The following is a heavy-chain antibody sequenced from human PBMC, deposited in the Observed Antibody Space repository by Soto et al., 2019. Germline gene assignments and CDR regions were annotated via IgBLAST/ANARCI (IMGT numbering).Heavy chain of an antibody. CDR3: ASSQHYYDSSGHLNWFDP. Sequence: ASVKVSCKASGYTFTGYYMHWVRQAPGQGLEWMGWINPNSGGTNYAQKFQGWVTMTRGTSISTAYMELSRLRSDDTAVYYCASSQHYYDSSGHLNWFDPWGQGTLVTVSS. V-gene: IGHV1-2*04. D-gene: IGHD3-22*01. CDR2: INPNSGGT. CDR1: GYTFTGYY. J-gene: IGHJ5*02.